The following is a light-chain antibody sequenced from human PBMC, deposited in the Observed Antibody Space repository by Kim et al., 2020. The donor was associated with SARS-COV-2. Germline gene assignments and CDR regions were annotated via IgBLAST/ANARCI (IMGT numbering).Light chain of an antibody. V-gene: IGLV10-54*01. Sequence: ETPKLTCTGNSNNVGSQGAAWLQQHQGHPPKLLFFRNNDRPSGISARLSASRSGNTASLTITGLQPEDEADYYCSAWDSSRGGYVFGTGTKVTVL. J-gene: IGLJ1*01. CDR2: RNN. CDR3: SAWDSSRGGYV. CDR1: SNNVGSQG.